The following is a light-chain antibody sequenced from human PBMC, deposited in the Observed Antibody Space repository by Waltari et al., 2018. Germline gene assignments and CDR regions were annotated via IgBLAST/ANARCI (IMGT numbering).Light chain of an antibody. J-gene: IGLJ3*02. Sequence: QSALTQPPSASGSPGQSVTISCTGTSSDIGGFNYVSWYQQNPGQAPKLLIYEVNKRPSWTPDRVSGYKSGNTASLTVSGLQAEDEAEYYCSSYGGRNNLLFGEVTKLTVL. V-gene: IGLV2-8*01. CDR1: SSDIGGFNY. CDR2: EVN. CDR3: SSYGGRNNLL.